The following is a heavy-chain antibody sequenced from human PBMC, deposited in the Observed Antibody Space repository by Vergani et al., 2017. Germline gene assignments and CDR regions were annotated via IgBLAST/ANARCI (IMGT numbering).Heavy chain of an antibody. D-gene: IGHD5-12*01. CDR1: GFTFSSYS. CDR3: ASGYDDYYYYGMDV. V-gene: IGHV3-21*01. J-gene: IGHJ6*02. CDR2: ISSSSSYI. Sequence: EVQLVESGGGLVKPGGSLRLSCAASGFTFSSYSMNWVRQAPGKGLEWVSSISSSSSYIYYTDSVNGRFTISRDNAKNSLYLQMNSLRAEDTAVYYCASGYDDYYYYGMDVWGQGTTVTVSS.